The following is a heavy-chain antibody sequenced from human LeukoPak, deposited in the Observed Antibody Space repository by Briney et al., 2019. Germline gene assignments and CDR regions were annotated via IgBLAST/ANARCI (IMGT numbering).Heavy chain of an antibody. CDR2: INPNSGGT. CDR1: GYTFTGYY. J-gene: IGHJ4*02. CDR3: ARDWVSGIAVAGDIDY. Sequence: ASVKVSCKASGYTFTGYYMHWVRQAPGQGLEWMGWINPNSGGTNYAQKFQGRVTMTRDTSISTAYMELSRLGSDDTAVYYCARDWVSGIAVAGDIDYWGQGTLVTVSS. V-gene: IGHV1-2*02. D-gene: IGHD6-19*01.